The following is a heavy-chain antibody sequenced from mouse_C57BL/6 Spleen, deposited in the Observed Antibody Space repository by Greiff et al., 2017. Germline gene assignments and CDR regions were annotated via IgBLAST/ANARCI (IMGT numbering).Heavy chain of an antibody. CDR1: GYTFTSYW. Sequence: QVQLQQPGAELVMPGASVKLSCKASGYTFTSYWMHWVKQRPGQGLEWIGEIDPSDSYTNYNQKFKGKSTLTLDKASSTAYMQLSSLTSEDSAVYYCARAGDGDSYFDYWGQGTTLTVSS. D-gene: IGHD2-13*01. CDR3: ARAGDGDSYFDY. CDR2: IDPSDSYT. V-gene: IGHV1-69*01. J-gene: IGHJ2*01.